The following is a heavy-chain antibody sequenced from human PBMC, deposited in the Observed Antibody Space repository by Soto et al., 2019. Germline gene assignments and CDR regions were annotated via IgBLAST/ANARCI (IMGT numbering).Heavy chain of an antibody. CDR3: ATRETRTGGPV. V-gene: IGHV4-4*02. CDR1: GGSITSGHW. J-gene: IGHJ4*03. CDR2: ISLNGDI. D-gene: IGHD2-8*02. Sequence: QVQLQESGPGLVESSGTLSLTCAVYGGSITSGHWWTWVRQSPGKGLEWIGEISLNGDINYSPSLQRRVPVSMDMARNHLSLRLTSVTAEDTAVYSCATRETRTGGPVWGPGPVVTVSS.